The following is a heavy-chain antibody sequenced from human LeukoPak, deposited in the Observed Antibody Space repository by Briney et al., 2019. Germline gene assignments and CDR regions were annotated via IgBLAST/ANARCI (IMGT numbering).Heavy chain of an antibody. D-gene: IGHD3-10*01. CDR2: ISTFSGNT. V-gene: IGHV1-18*01. Sequence: ASVKLSCTASGYTFTNYRISWVRQAPGQGLEWMGWISTFSGNTNYAQKLRGRVTITTDTSTSTAHIELRSLRSDDTAVYYCARLRVSGSYYGVGSRYYYYHMDVWGKGTTVTVSS. CDR3: ARLRVSGSYYGVGSRYYYYHMDV. J-gene: IGHJ6*03. CDR1: GYTFTNYR.